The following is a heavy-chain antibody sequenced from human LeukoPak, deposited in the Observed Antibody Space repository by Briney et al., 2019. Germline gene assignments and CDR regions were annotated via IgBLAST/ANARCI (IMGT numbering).Heavy chain of an antibody. D-gene: IGHD3-10*01. CDR1: GFAFSRYG. CDR3: ARSPNYKGYFDY. Sequence: GGSLRLYCAASGFAFSRYGMRWVRQAPGKGLEWVAFIQYEGRYKYYADSVKGRFTISRDNSKNMLYLQMNSLRAEDTAVYYCARSPNYKGYFDYWGQGTLVTVSS. J-gene: IGHJ4*02. CDR2: IQYEGRYK. V-gene: IGHV3-30*02.